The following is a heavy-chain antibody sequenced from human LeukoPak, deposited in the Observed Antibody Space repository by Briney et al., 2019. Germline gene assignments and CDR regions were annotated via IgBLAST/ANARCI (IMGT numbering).Heavy chain of an antibody. CDR1: GGSISSYY. V-gene: IGHV4-59*01. J-gene: IGHJ6*02. Sequence: SETLSLTCTVSGGSISSYYWSWIRQPPGKGLEWIGYIYYSGSTNYNPSLKSRVTISVDTSKNQFSLKLSSVTAADTAVYYCATARIVRGVTTYYYYGMDVWGQGTTVTVSS. D-gene: IGHD3-10*01. CDR3: ATARIVRGVTTYYYYGMDV. CDR2: IYYSGST.